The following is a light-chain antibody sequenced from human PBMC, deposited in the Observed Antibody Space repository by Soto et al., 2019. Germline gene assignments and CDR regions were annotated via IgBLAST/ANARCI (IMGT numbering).Light chain of an antibody. CDR3: QQRSNWL. CDR2: DAS. J-gene: IGKJ3*01. Sequence: EIVLTQSPATLSLSPGERATLSCRATQDVSRYLAWYQQKPGQSPRLLIYDASNRATGIPARFSGSGSGTDFTITISSLEPEDSEVYYCQQRSNWLFGPGTKVDIK. V-gene: IGKV3-11*01. CDR1: QDVSRY.